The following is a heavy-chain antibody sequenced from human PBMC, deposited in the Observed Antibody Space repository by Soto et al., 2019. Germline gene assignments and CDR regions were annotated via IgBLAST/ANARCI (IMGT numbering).Heavy chain of an antibody. Sequence: ASVKVSCKASGYTFTSYAMNWVRQAPGQGLEWMGWINTNTGNPTYAQGFTGRFVFSLDTSVSTAYLQICSLKAEDTAVFYCGRDNWNHSYYYGMDVWGQGTTVTVSS. CDR3: GRDNWNHSYYYGMDV. V-gene: IGHV7-4-1*01. CDR2: INTNTGNP. D-gene: IGHD1-1*01. J-gene: IGHJ6*02. CDR1: GYTFTSYA.